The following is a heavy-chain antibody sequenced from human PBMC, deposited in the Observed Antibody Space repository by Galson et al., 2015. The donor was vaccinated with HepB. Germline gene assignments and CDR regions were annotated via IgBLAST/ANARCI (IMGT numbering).Heavy chain of an antibody. V-gene: IGHV3-7*03. CDR2: INQDGSDK. D-gene: IGHD3-16*01. J-gene: IGHJ4*02. CDR3: ARGGGWDSRDY. CDR1: GFTFRRYW. Sequence: SLRLSCAASGFTFRRYWLSWVRQAPGKGLEWVANINQDGSDKYYVDAVKGRFTISRDNTKDSLYLQMNSLRAGDTAVYFCARGGGWDSRDYWGQGILVTVSS.